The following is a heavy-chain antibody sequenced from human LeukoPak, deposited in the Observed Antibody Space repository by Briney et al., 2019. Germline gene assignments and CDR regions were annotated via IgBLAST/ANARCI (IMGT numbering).Heavy chain of an antibody. CDR1: GFTFSSYA. CDR3: AKDMVRGVPPLDAFDI. V-gene: IGHV3-23*01. Sequence: GGSLRLSCAASGFTFSSYAMSWVRQAPVKGLEWVSAISGSGGSTYYADSVKGRFTISRDNSKNTLYLQMNSLRAEDTAVYYCAKDMVRGVPPLDAFDIWGQGTMVTVSS. CDR2: ISGSGGST. D-gene: IGHD3-10*01. J-gene: IGHJ3*02.